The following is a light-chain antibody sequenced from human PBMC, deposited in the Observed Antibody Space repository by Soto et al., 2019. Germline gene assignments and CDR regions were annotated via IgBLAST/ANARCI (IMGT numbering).Light chain of an antibody. V-gene: IGLV2-14*01. CDR2: EVN. Sequence: QSALTQPASVSGSPGQSITISCTGTSSDVGGYNFVSWYQQYPGKAPKLMIYEVNYRPSGISNRFSGSKSGNTASLTISGLQAEDEADYYCSSYTGSSTPVLFGGGTKLTVL. CDR3: SSYTGSSTPVL. J-gene: IGLJ2*01. CDR1: SSDVGGYNF.